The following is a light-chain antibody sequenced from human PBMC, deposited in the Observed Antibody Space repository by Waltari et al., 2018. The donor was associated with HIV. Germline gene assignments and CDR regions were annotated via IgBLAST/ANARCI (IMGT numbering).Light chain of an antibody. V-gene: IGLV6-57*04. CDR2: DHN. J-gene: IGLJ1*01. CDR1: SGGIASNY. Sequence: FLLTQPLSVSESPGKTVAISCTRSSGGIASNYVQWYQQRPGSVPTTVIYDHNQRPSGVPDRFSGSIDSSANSASLTISGLKTEDEADYYCQSYDNWSYVFGTGTKVTVL. CDR3: QSYDNWSYV.